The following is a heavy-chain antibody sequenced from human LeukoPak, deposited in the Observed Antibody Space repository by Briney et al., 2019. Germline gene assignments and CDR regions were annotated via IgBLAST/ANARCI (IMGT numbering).Heavy chain of an antibody. D-gene: IGHD3-22*01. J-gene: IGHJ3*02. CDR1: GFTFSSYW. CDR3: ARRSGHYYDSSGYYHENAFDI. V-gene: IGHV3-7*01. CDR2: IKQDESER. Sequence: GGSLRLSCAASGFTFSSYWMSWVRQAPGKGLEWVANIKQDESERYYVDSVKGRFTISRDNAKNSLYLQMISLRVEDTAVHYCARRSGHYYDSSGYYHENAFDIWGQGTMVTVSS.